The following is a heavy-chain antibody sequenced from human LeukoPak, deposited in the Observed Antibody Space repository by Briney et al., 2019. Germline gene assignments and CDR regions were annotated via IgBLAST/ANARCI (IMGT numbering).Heavy chain of an antibody. Sequence: PSETLSLTCTASGDAIISSSFLWGWVRQPPGKGLEWLGSIFFRGTTYYSPSIKSRFTIAVDTAKSQLFLSLRSVTAADAAVYYCARSGSYPPWALNWFDPWGPGTLVTVSS. CDR2: IFFRGTT. J-gene: IGHJ5*02. CDR3: ARSGSYPPWALNWFDP. V-gene: IGHV4-39*01. CDR1: GDAIISSSFL. D-gene: IGHD3-10*01.